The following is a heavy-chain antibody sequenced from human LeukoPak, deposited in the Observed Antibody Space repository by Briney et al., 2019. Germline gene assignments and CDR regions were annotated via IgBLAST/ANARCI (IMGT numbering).Heavy chain of an antibody. CDR3: ARAYHGSGSFSLLFDP. J-gene: IGHJ5*02. V-gene: IGHV4-31*03. D-gene: IGHD3-10*01. CDR1: GGSISSGGYY. CDR2: IYYSGST. Sequence: KTSETLSLTCTVSGGSISSGGYYWSWIRQHPGKGLEWIGYIYYSGSTSYNPSLKSRVTISVDTSKNQFSLKLSSVTAADTAVYYCARAYHGSGSFSLLFDPWGQGTLVTVSS.